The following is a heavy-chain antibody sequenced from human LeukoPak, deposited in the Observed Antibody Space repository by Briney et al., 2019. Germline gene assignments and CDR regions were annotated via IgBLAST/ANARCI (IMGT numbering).Heavy chain of an antibody. CDR2: ISAYNGNT. D-gene: IGHD3-22*01. J-gene: IGHJ4*02. Sequence: ASVKVSCKASGYTFTSYGISWVRQAPGQGLEWMGWISAYNGNTNYAQKLQGRVTMTTDTSTSTAYMELRSLRSDDTAVYYCARAPGGYYYDSSGYPFDCWGQGTLVTVSS. CDR1: GYTFTSYG. V-gene: IGHV1-18*01. CDR3: ARAPGGYYYDSSGYPFDC.